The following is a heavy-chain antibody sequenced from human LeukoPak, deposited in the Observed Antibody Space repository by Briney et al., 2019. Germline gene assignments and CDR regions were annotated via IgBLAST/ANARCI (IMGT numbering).Heavy chain of an antibody. Sequence: GASVKVSCKASGYTFTDYYMHWVRQAPGQGLEWMGWINPRSGGTNYAQKFQGRVTMTRDTSISAAYMDLSRLISDDTAVYYCARFGQVSETAGGYWGQGTLVTVSS. V-gene: IGHV1-2*02. CDR1: GYTFTDYY. CDR2: INPRSGGT. CDR3: ARFGQVSETAGGY. J-gene: IGHJ4*02. D-gene: IGHD3-10*01.